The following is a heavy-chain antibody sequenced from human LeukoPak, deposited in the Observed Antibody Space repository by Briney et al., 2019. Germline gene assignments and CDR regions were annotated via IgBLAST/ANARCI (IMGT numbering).Heavy chain of an antibody. Sequence: SETLSLTCAVYGGSFSGYYWSWIRQPPGKGLEWIGEINHSGSTNYNPSLKSRVTISVDTSKNQFSLKLSSVTAADTAVYYCGHSSHHYYYGMDVWGQGTTVTVSS. CDR3: GHSSHHYYYGMDV. J-gene: IGHJ6*02. CDR2: INHSGST. D-gene: IGHD6-13*01. CDR1: GGSFSGYY. V-gene: IGHV4-34*01.